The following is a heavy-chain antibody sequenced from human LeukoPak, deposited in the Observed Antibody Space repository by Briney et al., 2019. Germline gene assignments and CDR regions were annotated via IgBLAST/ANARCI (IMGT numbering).Heavy chain of an antibody. D-gene: IGHD3-10*01. CDR1: GGSINDYC. Sequence: SETLSLTCTVSGGSINDYCLTWIRQPAGKGLEWIGRIDTSGNTNYNPSLKSRLTMSLDTSKNQFSLKVMSVTAADSAVYYCARAAGGDAVDYYGSGRRYYSYYMDVWGKGTTVTISS. V-gene: IGHV4-4*07. CDR3: ARAAGGDAVDYYGSGRRYYSYYMDV. J-gene: IGHJ6*03. CDR2: IDTSGNT.